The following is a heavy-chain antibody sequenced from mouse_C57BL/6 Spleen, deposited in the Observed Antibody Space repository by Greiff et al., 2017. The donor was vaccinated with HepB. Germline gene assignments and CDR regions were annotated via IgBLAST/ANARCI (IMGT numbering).Heavy chain of an antibody. D-gene: IGHD1-1*01. CDR2: IDPSDSET. Sequence: VQLVESGAELVRPGSSVKLSCKASGYTFTSYWMHWVKQRPIQGLEWIGNIDPSDSETHYNQKFKDKATLTVDKSSSTAYMQLSSLTSEDSAVYYCARGGFTTVVAKDYWGQGTTLTVSS. CDR1: GYTFTSYW. J-gene: IGHJ2*01. V-gene: IGHV1-52*01. CDR3: ARGGFTTVVAKDY.